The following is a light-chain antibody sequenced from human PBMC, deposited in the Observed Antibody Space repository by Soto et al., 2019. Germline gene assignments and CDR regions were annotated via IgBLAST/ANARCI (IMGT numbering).Light chain of an antibody. CDR1: QDVRDD. CDR2: EAS. J-gene: IGKJ1*01. CDR3: LQYSSYPWT. V-gene: IGKV1-17*01. Sequence: DIQMTQSPSSLSASVGDRVTITCRASQDVRDDLGWYQQTPGKAPERLIYEASTLNRGVPSRFSGSGSGTEFTLTISSLQPEDFATYYCLQYSSYPWTFGQGTNVEIK.